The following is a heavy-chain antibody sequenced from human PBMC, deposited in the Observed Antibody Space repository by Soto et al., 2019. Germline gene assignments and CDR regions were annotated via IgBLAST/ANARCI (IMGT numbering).Heavy chain of an antibody. V-gene: IGHV1-69*13. CDR1: GGTFSSYA. Sequence: SVKVSCKASGGTFSSYAISWVRQAPGQGLEWMGGIIPIFGTANYAQKFQGRVTITADESTSTAYMELSSLRSEDTAVYYCARDSYYYDSSGPYYYYGMDVWGQGTTVTVSS. CDR2: IIPIFGTA. D-gene: IGHD3-22*01. J-gene: IGHJ6*02. CDR3: ARDSYYYDSSGPYYYYGMDV.